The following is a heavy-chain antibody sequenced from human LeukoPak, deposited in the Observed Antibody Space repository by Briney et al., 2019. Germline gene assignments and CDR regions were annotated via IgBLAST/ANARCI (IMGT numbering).Heavy chain of an antibody. CDR1: GFTIGRYW. CDR2: SEGDASTT. Sequence: GGSLRLSCAASGFTIGRYWMHWVRQAPGEGVVWVSRSEGDASTTTYADSVKGRFTVYRDTAKNTLYLQMNSLRVEDTAVYYCAKLDWLDPWGQGTLVTVSP. CDR3: AKLDWLDP. V-gene: IGHV3-74*03. J-gene: IGHJ5*02.